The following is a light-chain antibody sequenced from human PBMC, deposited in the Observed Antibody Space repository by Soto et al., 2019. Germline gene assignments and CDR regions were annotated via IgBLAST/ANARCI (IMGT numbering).Light chain of an antibody. J-gene: IGLJ2*01. Sequence: QSVLTQPRSVSGSPGQSVTISCTGTSSDVGGYNYVSWYQQHPGKAPKLMIHDVTKRPPGVPDRFSGPKSGNTASLTISGLQAEDEADYYCCSYAGRYTFDVVFGGGTQLTVL. V-gene: IGLV2-11*01. CDR2: DVT. CDR3: CSYAGRYTFDVV. CDR1: SSDVGGYNY.